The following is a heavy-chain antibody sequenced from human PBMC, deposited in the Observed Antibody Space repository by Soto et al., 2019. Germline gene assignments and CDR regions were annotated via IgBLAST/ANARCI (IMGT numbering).Heavy chain of an antibody. J-gene: IGHJ6*02. CDR1: GFTFSSYG. Sequence: PGGSLRLSCAASGFTFSSYGMHWVRQAPGKGLEWVAVIWYDGSNKYYADSVKGRFTISRDNSKNTLYLQMNSLRAEDTAVYYCARDIHSSSSHPSGYGMDVWGQGTTVTVSS. CDR3: ARDIHSSSSHPSGYGMDV. CDR2: IWYDGSNK. V-gene: IGHV3-33*01. D-gene: IGHD6-6*01.